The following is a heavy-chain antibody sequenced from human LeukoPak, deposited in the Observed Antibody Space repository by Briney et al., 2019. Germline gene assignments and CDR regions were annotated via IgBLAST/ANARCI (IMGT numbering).Heavy chain of an antibody. CDR3: ARGAPLDY. Sequence: GASVTVSCKASGYTFVNYGINWVRQAPGQGLEWMGWINTYNGNTDYAQKLQGRVTMTTDTSTSTAYMELRSLRSDDTAVYYCARGAPLDYWGQGTLVTVSS. V-gene: IGHV1-18*01. D-gene: IGHD1-26*01. CDR1: GYTFVNYG. J-gene: IGHJ4*02. CDR2: INTYNGNT.